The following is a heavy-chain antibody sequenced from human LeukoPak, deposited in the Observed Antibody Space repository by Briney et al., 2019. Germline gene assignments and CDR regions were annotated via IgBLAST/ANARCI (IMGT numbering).Heavy chain of an antibody. J-gene: IGHJ4*02. V-gene: IGHV3-30*02. CDR2: IRYDGSIK. Sequence: GGSLRLSCEASGFIFSNYGMHWVRQATGKGLEWVAFIRYDGSIKYYADSVKGRFTISRDNSRNTVYLQMNSLRAEDTAIYSCAKDRGLTHYFDSWGQGTLVTVSP. CDR3: AKDRGLTHYFDS. D-gene: IGHD3-10*01. CDR1: GFIFSNYG.